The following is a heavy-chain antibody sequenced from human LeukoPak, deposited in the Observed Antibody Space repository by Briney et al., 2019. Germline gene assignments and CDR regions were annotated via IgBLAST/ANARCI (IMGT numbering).Heavy chain of an antibody. CDR1: GYTFTGYY. Sequence: VASVTVSCKTSGYTFTGYYMHWVRQAPGQGLEWMGRINPNSGGTNYAQKFQGRVTMTRDTSISTAYMELSRLRSDDSAVYYCARSGDGYNFWYWGQGTLVTVSS. CDR2: INPNSGGT. V-gene: IGHV1-2*06. CDR3: ARSGDGYNFWY. J-gene: IGHJ4*02. D-gene: IGHD5-24*01.